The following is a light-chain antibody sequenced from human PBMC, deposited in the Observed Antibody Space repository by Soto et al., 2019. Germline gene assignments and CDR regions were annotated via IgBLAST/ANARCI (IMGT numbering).Light chain of an antibody. Sequence: DIQMTQSPSSLSASVGDRVTITCRASQSISSYLNWYQQKPGKAPKLLIYAASSLQSGVPSRFSGSGSGTDFTLTISSLQPEDFATYYYQQSYSTPWTFGQGTKVYIK. V-gene: IGKV1-39*01. CDR2: AAS. CDR3: QQSYSTPWT. CDR1: QSISSY. J-gene: IGKJ1*01.